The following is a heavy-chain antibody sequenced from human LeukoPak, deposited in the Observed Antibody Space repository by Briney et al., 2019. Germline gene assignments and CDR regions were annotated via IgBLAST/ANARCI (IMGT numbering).Heavy chain of an antibody. CDR1: GFTFDDYA. J-gene: IGHJ4*02. V-gene: IGHV3-9*01. D-gene: IGHD3-16*02. Sequence: PGGSLRLSCAASGFTFDDYAMHWVRQAPGKGLEWVSGISWNSGSIGYADSVKGRFTISRDNAKNSLYLQMNSLRAEDTAVYYCARWLSDKINGNGYLDYWGQGTLVTVSS. CDR3: ARWLSDKINGNGYLDY. CDR2: ISWNSGSI.